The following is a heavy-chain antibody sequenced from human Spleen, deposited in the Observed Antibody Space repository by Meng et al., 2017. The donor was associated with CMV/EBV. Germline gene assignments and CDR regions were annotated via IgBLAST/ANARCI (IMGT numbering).Heavy chain of an antibody. D-gene: IGHD3-3*01. Sequence: VQLQQWGARLLKPSETLSLTCAVYGGSFSGYYWSWIRQPPGKGLEWIGEINHSGSTNYNPSLKSRVTISVDTSKNQFSLKLSSVTAADTAVYYCARGQSTHTRRSGYDNDYWGQGTLVTVSS. J-gene: IGHJ4*02. V-gene: IGHV4-34*01. CDR2: INHSGST. CDR3: ARGQSTHTRRSGYDNDY. CDR1: GGSFSGYY.